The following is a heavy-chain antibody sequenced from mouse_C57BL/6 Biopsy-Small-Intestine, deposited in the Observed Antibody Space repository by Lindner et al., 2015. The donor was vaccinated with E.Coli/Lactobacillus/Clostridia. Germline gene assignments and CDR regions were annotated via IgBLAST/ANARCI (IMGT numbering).Heavy chain of an antibody. CDR1: GYTFTTYW. J-gene: IGHJ4*01. CDR2: INPSSGYT. Sequence: VQLQESGAELAKPGASVKMSCKASGYTFTTYWMHWVKQRPGQGLEWIGHINPSSGYTEYNQKFKDKATLTADKSSSTAYMQLSSLTSEDSAVYYCVRSYGAMDYWGQGTSVTVSS. V-gene: IGHV1-7*01. CDR3: VRSYGAMDY. D-gene: IGHD1-2*01.